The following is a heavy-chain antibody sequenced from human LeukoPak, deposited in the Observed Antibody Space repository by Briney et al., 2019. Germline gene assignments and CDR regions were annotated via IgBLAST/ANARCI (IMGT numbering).Heavy chain of an antibody. CDR3: ARGVDSGSYCH. D-gene: IGHD1-26*01. CDR2: INHSGST. J-gene: IGHJ4*02. Sequence: PSETLSLTCAVYGGSFSGYYWSWIRQPPGKGLEWIGEINHSGSTNYNPSLKSRVTISVDTSKNQFSLKLSSVTAADTAVYYCARGVDSGSYCHWGQGTLVTVPS. V-gene: IGHV4-34*01. CDR1: GGSFSGYY.